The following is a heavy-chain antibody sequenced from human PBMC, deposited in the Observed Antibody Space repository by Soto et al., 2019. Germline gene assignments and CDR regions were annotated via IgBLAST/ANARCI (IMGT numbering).Heavy chain of an antibody. J-gene: IGHJ6*03. V-gene: IGHV1-3*01. CDR1: GYNLSSYA. CDR2: INAGNGNT. CDR3: ARGQGLSPYYYYYMDV. Sequence: QVQLVQSGAEVKKPGASVKVSCKASGYNLSSYAMHWVRQAPGQRLEWMGWINAGNGNTKYSQKFQGRVNIIRDTSASTAYMELSSLRSEDTAVYYCARGQGLSPYYYYYMDVWGKGTTVTVSS.